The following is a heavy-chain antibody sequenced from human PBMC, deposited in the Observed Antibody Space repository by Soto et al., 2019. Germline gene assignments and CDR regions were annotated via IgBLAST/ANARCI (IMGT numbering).Heavy chain of an antibody. CDR1: GYTFTSYG. J-gene: IGHJ6*02. D-gene: IGHD4-17*01. CDR2: IRIYNGNT. V-gene: IGHV1-18*01. Sequence: QVQLVQSGAEVNKPGASVKVSCKASGYTFTSYGISWVRQAPGQGLEWMGWIRIYNGNTNYAQKLQGRVTMTTDTSTSTAYMELRSLRSDDTAVYYCARDVRSHDYGHYYYGMDVWGQGTTVTVSS. CDR3: ARDVRSHDYGHYYYGMDV.